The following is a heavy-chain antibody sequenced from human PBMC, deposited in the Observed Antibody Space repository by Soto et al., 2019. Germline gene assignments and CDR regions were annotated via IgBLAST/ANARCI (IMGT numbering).Heavy chain of an antibody. J-gene: IGHJ4*02. D-gene: IGHD2-15*01. CDR3: AKEIEGFIVVVVAATDY. V-gene: IGHV3-30*18. Sequence: SLRLSCAASGFTFSSYGIHWVRQAPGKGLEWVAVISYDGSNKYYADSVKGRFTISRDNSKNTLYLQMNSLRAEDTAVYYCAKEIEGFIVVVVAATDYWGQGTLVTVSS. CDR1: GFTFSSYG. CDR2: ISYDGSNK.